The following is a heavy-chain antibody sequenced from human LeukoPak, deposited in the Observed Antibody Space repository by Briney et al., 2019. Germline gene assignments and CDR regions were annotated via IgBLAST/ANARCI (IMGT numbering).Heavy chain of an antibody. CDR3: ARDSSMLRGPLVIYYFDF. Sequence: GGSLRLSCAASGFTFSSYAMNWARQAPGKGLEWVSTITGRGDATYYADSVKGRFTISRDNSKNTLYLQMNSLRADDTAVYYCARDSSMLRGPLVIYYFDFWGQGTLVTVSS. CDR2: ITGRGDAT. V-gene: IGHV3-23*01. CDR1: GFTFSSYA. J-gene: IGHJ4*02. D-gene: IGHD3-10*01.